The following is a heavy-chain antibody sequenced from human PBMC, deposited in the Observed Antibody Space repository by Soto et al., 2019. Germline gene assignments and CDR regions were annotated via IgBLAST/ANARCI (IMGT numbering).Heavy chain of an antibody. CDR2: VYHSGST. Sequence: QVHLQESGPGLVKPSGTLSLTCAVSGDSINTNNWWSWVRQPPGKGLEWIGEVYHSGSTNYNPSLNRRVAISLVQSRNPVPLAVTAVTAAGTAVYYCACPATYDFDYWCQGILVTCSS. CDR3: ACPATYDFDY. CDR1: GDSINTNNW. D-gene: IGHD1-1*01. J-gene: IGHJ4*02. V-gene: IGHV4-4*02.